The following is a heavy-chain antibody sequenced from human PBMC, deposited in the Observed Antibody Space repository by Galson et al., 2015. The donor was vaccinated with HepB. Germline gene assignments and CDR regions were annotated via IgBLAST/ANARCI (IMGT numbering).Heavy chain of an antibody. CDR3: ASRHSYVRSGTWYNVSDF. V-gene: IGHV5-10-1*01. Sequence: QSGAEVKKPGESLRISCKASGYSFTAFWIAWVRQIPGKGLEWMGRIDPSDSYTEYSPSFQGHVTISADRSITTAYLQWSSLKPSDTAMYYCASRHSYVRSGTWYNVSDFWGQGTLVTVSS. D-gene: IGHD3-10*01. CDR1: GYSFTAFW. CDR2: IDPSDSYT. J-gene: IGHJ4*02.